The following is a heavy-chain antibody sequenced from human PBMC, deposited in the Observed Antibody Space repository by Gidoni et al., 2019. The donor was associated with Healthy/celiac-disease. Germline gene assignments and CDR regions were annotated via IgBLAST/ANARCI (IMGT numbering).Heavy chain of an antibody. D-gene: IGHD2-15*01. CDR3: ASGLVDVGAGDY. Sequence: EVQLVESGGGLVKPGGSLRRSCAASGFTFSSYSMNWVRQAPGKGLEWVSSISSSSSYIYYADSVKGRFTISRDNAKNSLYLQMNSLRAEDTAVYYCASGLVDVGAGDYWGQGTLVTVSS. J-gene: IGHJ4*02. CDR2: ISSSSSYI. V-gene: IGHV3-21*01. CDR1: GFTFSSYS.